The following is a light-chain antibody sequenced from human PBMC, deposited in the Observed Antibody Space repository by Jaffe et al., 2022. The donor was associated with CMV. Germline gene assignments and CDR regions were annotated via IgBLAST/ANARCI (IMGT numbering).Light chain of an antibody. CDR2: NRN. CDR3: NSRDSSANRVF. CDR1: SLRNYY. Sequence: SSELTQDPAVSVALGQTVRITCQGDSLRNYYATWYQQKPGQAPLLVIYNRNDRPSGIPDRFSGSSSGNTASLTITGAQAEDEADYYCNSRDSSANRVFFGGGTKLTVL. J-gene: IGLJ2*01. V-gene: IGLV3-19*01.